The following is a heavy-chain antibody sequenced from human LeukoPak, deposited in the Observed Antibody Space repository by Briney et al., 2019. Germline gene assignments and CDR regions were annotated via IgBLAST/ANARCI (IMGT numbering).Heavy chain of an antibody. CDR3: ARAGGYCSSTSCYLTAFDI. D-gene: IGHD2-2*01. V-gene: IGHV3-21*01. Sequence: GGSLRLSRAASGFTFSSYSMNWVRQAPGKGLEWVSSISSSSSYIYYADSVKGRFTISRDNAKNSLYLQMNSLRAEDTAVYYCARAGGYCSSTSCYLTAFDIWGQGTMVTVSS. CDR1: GFTFSSYS. CDR2: ISSSSSYI. J-gene: IGHJ3*02.